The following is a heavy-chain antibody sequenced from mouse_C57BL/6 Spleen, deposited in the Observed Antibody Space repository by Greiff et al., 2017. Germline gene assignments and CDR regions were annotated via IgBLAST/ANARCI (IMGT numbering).Heavy chain of an antibody. Sequence: QVQLQQPGAELVKPGASVKMSCKASGYTFTSYWITWVKPRPGQGLEWIGDIYPGSGSTNYNQKFKSKATLTVDKSSSPAYMQLSSLTSEDSAVYYCARYNSWAMDYWGQGTSVTVSS. CDR2: IYPGSGST. CDR1: GYTFTSYW. J-gene: IGHJ4*01. V-gene: IGHV1-55*01. CDR3: ARYNSWAMDY.